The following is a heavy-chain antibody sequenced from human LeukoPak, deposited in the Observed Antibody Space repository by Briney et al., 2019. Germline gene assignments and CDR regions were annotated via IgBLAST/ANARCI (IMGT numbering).Heavy chain of an antibody. CDR2: IGTAGDT. Sequence: GGSLRLSCAASGFTFSSYDMHWVRQATGKGLEWVSAIGTAGDTYYPGSVKGRFTISRENAKNSLYLQMNSLRAGDTAVYYCASGPVGYNYGWSLDRWGQGTLVTVSS. D-gene: IGHD5-18*01. V-gene: IGHV3-13*01. CDR3: ASGPVGYNYGWSLDR. J-gene: IGHJ4*02. CDR1: GFTFSSYD.